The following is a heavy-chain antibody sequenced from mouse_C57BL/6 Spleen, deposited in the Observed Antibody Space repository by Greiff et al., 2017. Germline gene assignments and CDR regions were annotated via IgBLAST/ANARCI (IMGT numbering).Heavy chain of an antibody. CDR1: GYTFTDYY. Sequence: EVQLQQSGPELVKPGASVKISCKASGYTFTDYYMNWVKQSHGKSLEWIGDINPNNGGTSYNQKFKGKATLTVDKSSSTAYMELRSLTSEDSAVYYCARSEHYYGSLDYWGQGTTLTVSS. J-gene: IGHJ2*01. V-gene: IGHV1-26*01. CDR3: ARSEHYYGSLDY. CDR2: INPNNGGT. D-gene: IGHD1-1*01.